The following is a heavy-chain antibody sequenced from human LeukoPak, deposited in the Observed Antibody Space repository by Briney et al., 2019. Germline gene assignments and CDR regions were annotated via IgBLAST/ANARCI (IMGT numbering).Heavy chain of an antibody. CDR1: RFTFSSYG. CDR2: ISYDGSNK. Sequence: PGRSLRLSCAASRFTFSSYGMHWVRQAPGKGLEWVAVISYDGSNKYYADSVKGRFTISRDNSKNTLYLQMNSLRAEDTAVYYCAKDEDPDSSGCPGDYWGQGTLVTVSS. CDR3: AKDEDPDSSGCPGDY. J-gene: IGHJ4*02. D-gene: IGHD6-19*01. V-gene: IGHV3-30*18.